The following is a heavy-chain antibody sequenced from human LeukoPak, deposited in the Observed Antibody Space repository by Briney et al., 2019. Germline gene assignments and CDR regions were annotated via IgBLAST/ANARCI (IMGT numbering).Heavy chain of an antibody. CDR2: IYYSGST. D-gene: IGHD3-16*01. J-gene: IGHJ5*02. CDR3: AASVHYGWFDP. Sequence: SETLSLTCTVSGYSISSGYYWGWIRQPPGKGLEWIGSIYYSGSTYYNPSLKSRVTISVDTSKNQFSLKLSSVTAADTAVYYCAASVHYGWFDPWGQGTLVTVSS. CDR1: GYSISSGYY. V-gene: IGHV4-38-2*02.